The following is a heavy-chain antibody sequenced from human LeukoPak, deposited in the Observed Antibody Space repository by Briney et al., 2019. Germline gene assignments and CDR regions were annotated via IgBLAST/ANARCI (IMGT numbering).Heavy chain of an antibody. CDR2: VSGSGAGT. V-gene: IGHV3-23*01. CDR3: ARARAGDYDY. D-gene: IGHD4-17*01. CDR1: GFTFSSYA. J-gene: IGHJ4*02. Sequence: PGGSLRLSCAASGFTFSSYAVSWVRQAPGKGLEWVSAVSGSGAGTYYADSVKGRFTISRDNSKNTLYLQMNTLRAEDTAVYYCARARAGDYDYWGQGTLVTVSS.